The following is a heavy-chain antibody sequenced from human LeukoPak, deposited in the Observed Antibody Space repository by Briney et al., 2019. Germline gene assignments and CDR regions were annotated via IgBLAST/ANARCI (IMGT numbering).Heavy chain of an antibody. CDR3: ASSPRLVPAATNNWFDP. CDR1: GYTFASYY. D-gene: IGHD2-2*01. V-gene: IGHV1-46*01. J-gene: IGHJ5*02. CDR2: INPSGGST. Sequence: ASVKVSCKASGYTFASYYMHWVRQAPGQGLEWMGIINPSGGSTNYAQKFQDRVTMTRDTSTSTAYMELSSLRSEDTAVYHCASSPRLVPAATNNWFDPWGQGTLVTVSS.